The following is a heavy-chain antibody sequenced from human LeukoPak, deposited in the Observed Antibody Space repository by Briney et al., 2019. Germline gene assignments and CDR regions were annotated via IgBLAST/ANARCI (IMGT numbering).Heavy chain of an antibody. CDR1: GGSISSYY. Sequence: PSETLSLTCTVSGGSISSYYWSWIRQPPGKGLEWIGYIYYSGSTNYNPSLKSRVTISVDTSKNQFSLKLSSVTAADTAVYYCARVSADGSSSWYGYFDYWGQGTLVTVSS. J-gene: IGHJ4*02. CDR2: IYYSGST. D-gene: IGHD6-13*01. V-gene: IGHV4-59*08. CDR3: ARVSADGSSSWYGYFDY.